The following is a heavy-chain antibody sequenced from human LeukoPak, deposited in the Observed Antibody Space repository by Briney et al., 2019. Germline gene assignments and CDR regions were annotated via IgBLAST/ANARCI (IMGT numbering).Heavy chain of an antibody. CDR2: IYYSGST. CDR1: GGSISSYY. Sequence: SETLSLTCTVSGGSISSYYWSWIRQPPGKGLEWIGYIYYSGSTNYNPSLKSRVTISVDTSKNQFSLKLSSVTAADTAVYYCARARLSDVWGRYRFLDSWGQGTLVTVSA. CDR3: ARARLSDVWGRYRFLDS. D-gene: IGHD3-16*02. V-gene: IGHV4-59*01. J-gene: IGHJ5*02.